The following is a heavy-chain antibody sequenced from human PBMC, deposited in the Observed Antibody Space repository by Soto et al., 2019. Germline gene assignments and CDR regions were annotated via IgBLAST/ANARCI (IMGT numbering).Heavy chain of an antibody. CDR3: ARGYSSSWRRGGMDV. V-gene: IGHV3-33*01. J-gene: IGHJ6*02. CDR1: GFTFSSYG. Sequence: QVQLVESGGGVVQPGRSLRLSCAASGFTFSSYGMYWVRQAPGKGLEWVAVIWYDGSNKYYADSVKGRFTISRDNSKNTLYLQMNSLRAEDTAVYYCARGYSSSWRRGGMDVWGQGTTVTVSS. D-gene: IGHD6-13*01. CDR2: IWYDGSNK.